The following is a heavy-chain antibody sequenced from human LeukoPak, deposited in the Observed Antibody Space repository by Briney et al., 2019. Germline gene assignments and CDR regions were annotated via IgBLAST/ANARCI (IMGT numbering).Heavy chain of an antibody. J-gene: IGHJ6*03. V-gene: IGHV1-18*01. Sequence: GASVKVSCKASGYTFTRYGMSWVRQAPGQGLEWMGWISGSNGNTNYAQKLQGRVTMTTDTSTGTAYMELRSLRSDDTAVYYCARDPLHYYGSGSDQYYYYYYMDVWGKGTTVTVSS. CDR1: GYTFTRYG. CDR2: ISGSNGNT. CDR3: ARDPLHYYGSGSDQYYYYYYMDV. D-gene: IGHD3-10*01.